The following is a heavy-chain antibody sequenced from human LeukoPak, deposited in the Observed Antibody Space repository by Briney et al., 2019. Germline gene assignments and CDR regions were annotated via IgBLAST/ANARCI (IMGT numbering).Heavy chain of an antibody. Sequence: GGSLRLSCAVSGFTVSNNYMSWVRQAPGKGLAWVSVIYSGGTTYYADSVKGRFTISRDNSKNTLYLQMNSLRAEDTAVYYCARGGGGCNPFDYWGQGTLVTVSS. J-gene: IGHJ4*02. CDR1: GFTVSNNY. V-gene: IGHV3-53*01. CDR2: IYSGGTT. D-gene: IGHD4-23*01. CDR3: ARGGGGCNPFDY.